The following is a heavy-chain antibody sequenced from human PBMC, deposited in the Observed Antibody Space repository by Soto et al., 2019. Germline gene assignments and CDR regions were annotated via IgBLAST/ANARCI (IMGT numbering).Heavy chain of an antibody. J-gene: IGHJ4*02. CDR1: GGSISSYY. D-gene: IGHD6-6*01. Sequence: SETLSLTCTVSGGSISSYYWSWIRQPPGKGLEWIGYIYYSGSTNYNPSLKSRVTISVDTSKNQFSLKLSSVTAADTAVYYCASTQFPSIAARFPFDYWGQGTLVTVSS. CDR3: ASTQFPSIAARFPFDY. V-gene: IGHV4-59*08. CDR2: IYYSGST.